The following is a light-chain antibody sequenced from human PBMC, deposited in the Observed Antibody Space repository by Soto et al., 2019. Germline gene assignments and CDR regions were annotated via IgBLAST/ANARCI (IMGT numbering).Light chain of an antibody. CDR1: QSVGHN. CDR3: QQYNNWPRT. J-gene: IGKJ1*01. V-gene: IGKV3-15*01. Sequence: DIVMTQSPVTLSVSPGDRATLSCRASQSVGHNLAWFQQKPGQAPRLLIYGASAGATGIPDRFSGSGFGTEFTLTISSLQSEDLAVYYCQQYNNWPRTFGHGTKVEMK. CDR2: GAS.